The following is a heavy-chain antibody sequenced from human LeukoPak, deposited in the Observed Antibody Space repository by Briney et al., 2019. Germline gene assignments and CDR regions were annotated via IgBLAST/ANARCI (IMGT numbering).Heavy chain of an antibody. CDR2: IYYSGGT. CDR1: GGSISSSSYY. V-gene: IGHV4-39*01. J-gene: IGHJ3*02. CDR3: ARLRTTHDAFDI. D-gene: IGHD1-7*01. Sequence: SETLSLTCTVSGGSISSSSYYWDWIRQPPGERLEWIGSIYYSGGTYYNPSLKSRVTISVDTSKNQFSPKLSSVTAADTAVYYCARLRTTHDAFDIWGQGTMVTVSS.